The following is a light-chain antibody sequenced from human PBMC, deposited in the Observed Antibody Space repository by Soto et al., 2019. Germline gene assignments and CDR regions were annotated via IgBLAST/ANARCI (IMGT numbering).Light chain of an antibody. CDR3: QSHDNSLSGHYV. Sequence: SVLPQPPSVSVAPGQRVTISCTGSSSNIGAGYDVHWYQQLPGTAPKLLIYGNSNRPSGVPDRFSGSKSGTSASLAITGLQAEDEADYYCQSHDNSLSGHYVFGSGTKVTVL. CDR2: GNS. V-gene: IGLV1-40*01. CDR1: SSNIGAGYD. J-gene: IGLJ1*01.